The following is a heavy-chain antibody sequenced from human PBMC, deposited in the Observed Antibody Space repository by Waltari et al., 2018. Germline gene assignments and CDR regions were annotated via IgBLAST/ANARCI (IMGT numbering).Heavy chain of an antibody. V-gene: IGHV4-59*01. Sequence: QVQLQESGPGLATPSETLSLTCTVSGGSISSYYWSWIRQPPGKGLEWIGYIYYSGSTNYNPSLKSRVTISVDTSKNQFSLKLSSVTAADTAVYYCAGRGGVYSEDYWGQGTLVTVSS. J-gene: IGHJ4*02. CDR3: AGRGGVYSEDY. CDR2: IYYSGST. CDR1: GGSISSYY. D-gene: IGHD1-26*01.